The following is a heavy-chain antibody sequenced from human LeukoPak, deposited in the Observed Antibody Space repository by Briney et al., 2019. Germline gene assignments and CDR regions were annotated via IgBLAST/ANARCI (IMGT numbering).Heavy chain of an antibody. CDR3: ARDGEDCSSTSCYHGGWFDP. CDR2: IIPIFGTA. CDR1: GGTFSSYA. J-gene: IGHJ5*02. D-gene: IGHD2-2*01. Sequence: VASVKVSCKASGGTFSSYAISWVRQAPGQGLEWMGGIIPIFGTANYAQKFQGRVTITTDESTSTAYMELSSLRPEDTAVYYCARDGEDCSSTSCYHGGWFDPWGQGTLVTVSS. V-gene: IGHV1-69*05.